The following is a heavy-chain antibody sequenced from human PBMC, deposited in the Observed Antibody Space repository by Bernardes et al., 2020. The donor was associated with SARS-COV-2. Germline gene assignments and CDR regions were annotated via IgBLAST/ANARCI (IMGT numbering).Heavy chain of an antibody. Sequence: GESLKISCKGSGYSFTSYWISWVRQLPGTGLEWMGWIDPSDSYTNYSPSFQGHVTISADKSISTAYLQWSSLKASDTAMYYCARHPVASSGYSGYWGQGTLVTVSS. J-gene: IGHJ4*02. D-gene: IGHD3-22*01. CDR3: ARHPVASSGYSGY. V-gene: IGHV5-10-1*01. CDR2: IDPSDSYT. CDR1: GYSFTSYW.